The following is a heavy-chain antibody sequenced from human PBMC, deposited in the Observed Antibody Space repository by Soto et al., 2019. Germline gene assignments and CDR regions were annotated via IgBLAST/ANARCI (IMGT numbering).Heavy chain of an antibody. CDR2: IYYTEST. D-gene: IGHD7-27*01. CDR3: ARDRGSNWGLNDAFDF. Sequence: QVQLQESGPGLVKPSETLSLTCTVSGGPISPYYWNWIRQPPGTGLERNGYIYYTESTNYSSSLKSRVTMSVDTSKNQFSLKLKSVTAADTAVYYCARDRGSNWGLNDAFDFWGQGTVVTVSA. J-gene: IGHJ3*01. V-gene: IGHV4-59*01. CDR1: GGPISPYY.